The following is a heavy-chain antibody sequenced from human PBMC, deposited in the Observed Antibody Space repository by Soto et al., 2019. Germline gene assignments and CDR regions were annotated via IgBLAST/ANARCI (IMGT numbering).Heavy chain of an antibody. CDR2: ISYDGSNK. CDR3: ARDAIRYFACLWGSYYYYGMDV. CDR1: GFTFSSYA. V-gene: IGHV3-30-3*01. Sequence: QVQLVESGGGVVQPGRSLRLSCAASGFTFSSYAMHWVRQAPGKGLEWVAVISYDGSNKYYADSVKGRFTISRDNSKNTLYLQMNSLRAEDTAVYYCARDAIRYFACLWGSYYYYGMDVWGQGTTVTV. D-gene: IGHD3-9*01. J-gene: IGHJ6*02.